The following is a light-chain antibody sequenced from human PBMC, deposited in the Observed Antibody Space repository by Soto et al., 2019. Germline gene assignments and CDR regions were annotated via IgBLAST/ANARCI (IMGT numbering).Light chain of an antibody. CDR2: GTS. J-gene: IGKJ2*01. Sequence: ENVLTQSPGTLSLSPGERATLSCRASQSVDSSYLAWYQQKPGQAPRLLIYGTSTRATGIPDRFSGSWSGTDFTLTINRLEPEDFAVYYCQQYGSSLYTFGQGTKLEIK. CDR3: QQYGSSLYT. V-gene: IGKV3-20*01. CDR1: QSVDSSY.